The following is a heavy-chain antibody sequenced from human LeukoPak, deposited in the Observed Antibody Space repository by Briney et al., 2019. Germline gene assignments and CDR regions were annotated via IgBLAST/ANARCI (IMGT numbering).Heavy chain of an antibody. V-gene: IGHV3-15*01. CDR2: IKSEPDGGAI. CDR3: TRDKLELRQFDY. CDR1: GFTFSNAW. J-gene: IGHJ4*02. Sequence: PGGSLRLSCAASGFTFSNAWMSWVRQAPGKGLEWVGRIKSEPDGGAIDYAAPVKGRFIISRDDSKDMLYLQMNSLKTEDTGVYYCTRDKLELRQFDYWGQGTLVTVSS. D-gene: IGHD1-26*01.